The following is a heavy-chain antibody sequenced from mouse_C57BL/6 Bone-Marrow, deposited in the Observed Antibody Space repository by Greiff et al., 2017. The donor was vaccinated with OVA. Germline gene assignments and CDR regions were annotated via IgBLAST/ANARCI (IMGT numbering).Heavy chain of an antibody. D-gene: IGHD2-1*01. CDR1: GYTFTSYW. Sequence: VQLQQPGAELVMPGASVKLSCKASGYTFTSYWMHWVKQRPGQGLEWIGEIDPSDSYTNYNQKFKGKSTLTVDKSSSTAYMQLSSLTSEDSAVYYCARRSLIYYGNYGYAMDYWGQGTSVTVSS. V-gene: IGHV1-69*01. CDR2: IDPSDSYT. CDR3: ARRSLIYYGNYGYAMDY. J-gene: IGHJ4*01.